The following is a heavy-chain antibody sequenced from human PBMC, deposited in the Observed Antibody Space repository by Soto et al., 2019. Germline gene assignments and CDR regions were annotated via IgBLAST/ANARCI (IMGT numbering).Heavy chain of an antibody. J-gene: IGHJ2*01. CDR2: ISDNGGAQ. V-gene: IGHV3-30*18. Sequence: QVQLVESGGDVVQPGRSLRLSCAASGFSFSSHGMDWVRQAPGKGLEWVAVISDNGGAQFYADSVKGRFTISRDNSKNTLFLQMNSLTTDDTGVYFCAKEGTWRKWYFDLWGRGTLVTVSS. CDR3: AKEGTWRKWYFDL. CDR1: GFSFSSHG. D-gene: IGHD1-1*01.